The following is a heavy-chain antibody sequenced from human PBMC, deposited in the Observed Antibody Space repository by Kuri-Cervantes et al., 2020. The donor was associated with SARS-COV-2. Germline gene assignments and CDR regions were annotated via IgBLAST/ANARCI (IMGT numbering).Heavy chain of an antibody. CDR1: GFTFSSYA. V-gene: IGHV3-23*01. Sequence: GGSLRLSCAASGFTFSSYAMRWVRQPPGKGLEWVSAISGSGGTTYYADSVKGRFTISRDNSKNTLYLQMNSLRAEDTAVYYCASQSMTTVTTSDAFDIWGQGTMVTVSS. CDR3: ASQSMTTVTTSDAFDI. CDR2: ISGSGGTT. J-gene: IGHJ3*02. D-gene: IGHD4-17*01.